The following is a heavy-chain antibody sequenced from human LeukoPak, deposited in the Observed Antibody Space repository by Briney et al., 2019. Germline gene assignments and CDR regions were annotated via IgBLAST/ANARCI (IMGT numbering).Heavy chain of an antibody. Sequence: PGGSLRLSCAASGFTFSSYSMNWVRQAPGKGLEWVSSISSSSSYIYYADSVKGRFTISRDNAKNSLYLQMNSLRAEDTAVYYCAREHRAHYDILPGPRFRDVLDYWGQGTLVTVSS. CDR2: ISSSSSYI. D-gene: IGHD3-9*01. V-gene: IGHV3-21*01. CDR3: AREHRAHYDILPGPRFRDVLDY. CDR1: GFTFSSYS. J-gene: IGHJ4*02.